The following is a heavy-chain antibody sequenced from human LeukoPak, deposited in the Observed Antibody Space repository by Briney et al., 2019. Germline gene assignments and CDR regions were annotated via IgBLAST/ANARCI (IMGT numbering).Heavy chain of an antibody. J-gene: IGHJ4*02. CDR2: ISSSSSYI. Sequence: GGSLRLSCAASGFTFSSYSMNWVRQAPGKGLEWVSSISSSSSYIYYADSVKGRFTISRDNAKNSLYLQMNSLRAEDTAVNYCARRRGYCSSTSCSEIDYWGQGTLVTVSS. D-gene: IGHD2-2*01. CDR1: GFTFSSYS. CDR3: ARRRGYCSSTSCSEIDY. V-gene: IGHV3-21*01.